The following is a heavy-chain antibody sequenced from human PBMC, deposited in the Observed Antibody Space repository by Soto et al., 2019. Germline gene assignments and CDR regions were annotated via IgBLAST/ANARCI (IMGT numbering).Heavy chain of an antibody. CDR2: IYYSGST. CDR1: GGSISSGGYY. V-gene: IGHV4-31*03. D-gene: IGHD4-17*01. Sequence: SETLSLTCTVSGGSISSGGYYWSWIRQHPGKGLEWIGYIYYSGSTYYNPSLKSRVTISVDTSKNQFSLKLSSVTAADTAVYYCATTKETTVTEPYYFDYWGQGTLVTVSS. CDR3: ATTKETTVTEPYYFDY. J-gene: IGHJ4*02.